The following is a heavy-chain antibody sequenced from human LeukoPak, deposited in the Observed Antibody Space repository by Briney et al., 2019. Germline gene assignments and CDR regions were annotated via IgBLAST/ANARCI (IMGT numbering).Heavy chain of an antibody. J-gene: IGHJ6*03. Sequence: SETLSLTCAVYGGSFSGYYWSWIRQPPGKGLEWIGEINHSGSTNYNPSLKSRVTISVDTSKNQFSLKLSSVTAADTAVYYCAWSTYYDFWSGYRYMDVWGKGTTVTVSS. V-gene: IGHV4-34*01. D-gene: IGHD3-3*01. CDR3: AWSTYYDFWSGYRYMDV. CDR1: GGSFSGYY. CDR2: INHSGST.